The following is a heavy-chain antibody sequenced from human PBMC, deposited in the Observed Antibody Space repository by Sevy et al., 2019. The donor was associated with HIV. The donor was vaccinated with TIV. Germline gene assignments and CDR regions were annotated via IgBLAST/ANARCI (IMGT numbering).Heavy chain of an antibody. J-gene: IGHJ5*02. D-gene: IGHD3-22*01. CDR1: GGSISSYY. CDR2: INYSGST. V-gene: IGHV4-59*01. Sequence: SETLSLTCTVSGGSISSYYWSWIRQPPGKGLEWIGYINYSGSTNYNPSLKSRVTISVDTSKNQFSLKLSSVTAADTAVYYCARARFTSSGFFWWFDPWGQGTLVTVSS. CDR3: ARARFTSSGFFWWFDP.